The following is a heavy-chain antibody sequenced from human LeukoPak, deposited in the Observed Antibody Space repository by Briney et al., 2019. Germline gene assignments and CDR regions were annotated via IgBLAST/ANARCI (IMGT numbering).Heavy chain of an antibody. V-gene: IGHV3-23*01. Sequence: GGSLRLSCTASGFIFDTHTLTWVRQAPGKGLEWVASISGSGDSTNYGDSGKGRFTISRDNFKRTVHLEMSNLRADDTAMYYCVRRAAVRGMDFWGLGTTVIVSS. CDR3: VRRAAVRGMDF. J-gene: IGHJ6*02. D-gene: IGHD1-14*01. CDR1: GFIFDTHT. CDR2: ISGSGDST.